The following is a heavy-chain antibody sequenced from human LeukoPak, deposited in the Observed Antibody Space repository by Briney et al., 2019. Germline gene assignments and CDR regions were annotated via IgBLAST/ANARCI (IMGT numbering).Heavy chain of an antibody. J-gene: IGHJ4*02. CDR1: GFTFSTSS. V-gene: IGHV3-21*01. D-gene: IGHD2-8*01. CDR2: MTSSSTYI. Sequence: PGGSLRLSCAASGFTFSTSSMNWVRQAPGKGLEWVSSMTSSSTYIYYADSMKGRFTISRDNAKNTLFLQMNSLRAEDTAVYYCAARYCSNGVCHFYWGQGTLVTVSS. CDR3: AARYCSNGVCHFY.